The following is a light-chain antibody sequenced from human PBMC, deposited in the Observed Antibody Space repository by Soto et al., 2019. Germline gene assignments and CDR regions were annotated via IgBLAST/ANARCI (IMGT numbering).Light chain of an antibody. J-gene: IGKJ3*01. CDR1: QDISNY. CDR3: QQYDNLLIT. Sequence: DIQMTQSPSSLSASVGDRVTITCQASQDISNYLNWYQQKPGKAPKLLIYDASNLETGVPSRFSGSGSGTDFTFTISSLQPEDIATYYYQQYDNLLITFGPGTKVDIK. V-gene: IGKV1-33*01. CDR2: DAS.